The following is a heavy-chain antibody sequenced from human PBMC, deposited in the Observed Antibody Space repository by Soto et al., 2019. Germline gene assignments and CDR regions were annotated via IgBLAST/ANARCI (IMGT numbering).Heavy chain of an antibody. CDR3: ARDKITGLFDY. V-gene: IGHV4-34*01. CDR1: GGSFSGYY. D-gene: IGHD2-8*02. Sequence: PSETLSLTCAVYGGSFSGYYWTWIRRPPGTGLEWIGEINHSGSTNYNPSLKSRVTISVYTSNNQFSLKLTSVTAADTAVYYCARDKITGLFDYWGQGTLVTVSS. CDR2: INHSGST. J-gene: IGHJ4*02.